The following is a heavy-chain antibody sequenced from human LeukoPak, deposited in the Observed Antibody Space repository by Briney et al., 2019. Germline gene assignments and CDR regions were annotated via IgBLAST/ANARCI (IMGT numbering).Heavy chain of an antibody. Sequence: SETLSLTCTVSGGAISSDNYYWGWIRQPPGKGLEWIGSINYSGATYYNPSLKSRVSISVDTSRTQFSLRLSSATAADTAVYYCARLSDYWGQGTLVTVSS. V-gene: IGHV4-39*01. CDR1: GGAISSDNYY. CDR3: ARLSDY. CDR2: INYSGAT. J-gene: IGHJ4*02.